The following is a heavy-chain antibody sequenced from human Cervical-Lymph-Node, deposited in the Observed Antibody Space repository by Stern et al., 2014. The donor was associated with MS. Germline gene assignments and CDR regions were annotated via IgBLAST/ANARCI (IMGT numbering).Heavy chain of an antibody. Sequence: QMQLVQSGPGLVKPSETLSLTCTVSGGSISSYYWSWIRQPPGKGLEWIGYIYYSGSTNYNPSLKSRVTISVDTSKNQFSLKLSSVTAADTAVYYCARDRTSIADWGQGTLVTVSS. CDR3: ARDRTSIAD. V-gene: IGHV4-59*01. J-gene: IGHJ4*02. CDR1: GGSISSYY. CDR2: IYYSGST. D-gene: IGHD6-6*01.